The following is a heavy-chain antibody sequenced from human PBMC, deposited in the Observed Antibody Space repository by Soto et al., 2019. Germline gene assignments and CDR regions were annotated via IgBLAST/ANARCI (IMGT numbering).Heavy chain of an antibody. CDR3: ARGVGSGSYSPADY. J-gene: IGHJ4*02. CDR1: GRSFGGYY. D-gene: IGHD3-10*01. V-gene: IGHV4-34*01. Sequence: SETMSPTCAVYGRSFGGYYWRWIREPAGKGLEWIGEITHSGSTNYNPSLKSRVTISGXXXXXXLXLXLXXXTAAXTALYYCARGVGSGSYSPADYWGQGTLVTVS. CDR2: ITHSGST.